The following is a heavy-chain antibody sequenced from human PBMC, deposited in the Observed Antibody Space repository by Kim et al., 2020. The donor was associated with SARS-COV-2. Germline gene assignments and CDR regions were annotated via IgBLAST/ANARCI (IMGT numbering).Heavy chain of an antibody. J-gene: IGHJ3*01. CDR2: IYYSGST. V-gene: IGHV4-59*08. Sequence: SETLSLTCTVSGGSISSYYWSWIRQPPGKGLEWIGYIYYSGSTNYNPSLKSRVTISVDTSKNQFSLKLSSVTAADTAVYYCARRRVPRGYFDSTHAFDLWGQGTMVTVSS. CDR1: GGSISSYY. CDR3: ARRRVPRGYFDSTHAFDL. D-gene: IGHD3-9*01.